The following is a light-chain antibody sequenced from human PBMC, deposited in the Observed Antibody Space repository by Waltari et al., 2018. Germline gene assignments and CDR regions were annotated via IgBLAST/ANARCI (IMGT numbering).Light chain of an antibody. CDR1: QSVLYDSNNKNY. CDR2: WAS. V-gene: IGKV4-1*01. J-gene: IGKJ1*01. CDR3: QQYYTTPT. Sequence: DIVMTQSPDSLAVSLGERATINCKSSQSVLYDSNNKNYLAWYQQTPGQPPKLLIYWASTRESGVPDRFSGSGSGTDFTLTISSLQAEDVAVYYCQQYYTTPTFGQGTKVEIK.